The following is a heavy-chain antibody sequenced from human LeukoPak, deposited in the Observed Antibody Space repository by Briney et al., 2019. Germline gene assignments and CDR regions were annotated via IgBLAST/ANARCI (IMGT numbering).Heavy chain of an antibody. J-gene: IGHJ6*03. V-gene: IGHV4-61*02. CDR3: ARVRHSAFTTVVRPKGYYYMDV. CDR1: GGSISSGSYY. D-gene: IGHD3-10*01. Sequence: PSQTLSLTCTVSGGSISSGSYYWSWIRQPAGKGLEWIGRIYTSGSTNYNPSLKSRVTISVDTSKNQFSLKLSSVTAADTAVYYCARVRHSAFTTVVRPKGYYYMDVWDKGTTVTVSS. CDR2: IYTSGST.